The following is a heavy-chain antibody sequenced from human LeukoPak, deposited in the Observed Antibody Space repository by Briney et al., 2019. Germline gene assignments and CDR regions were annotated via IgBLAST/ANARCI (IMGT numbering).Heavy chain of an antibody. D-gene: IGHD3-10*01. Sequence: PGGSLRLSCAASGFTFSSYGMHWVRQAPGKGLEWVAFIRYDGSNKYYADSVKGRFTISRDNSKNRLYLQMNSLRAEDTAVYYCARLWFGEGSFDWFDPWGQGTLVTVSS. V-gene: IGHV3-30*02. J-gene: IGHJ5*02. CDR1: GFTFSSYG. CDR3: ARLWFGEGSFDWFDP. CDR2: IRYDGSNK.